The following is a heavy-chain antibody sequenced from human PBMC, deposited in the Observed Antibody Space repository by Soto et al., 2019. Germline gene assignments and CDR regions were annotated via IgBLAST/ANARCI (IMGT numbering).Heavy chain of an antibody. Sequence: SVKVSCKASGGTFSSYAIGWVRQAPGQGLEWMGGIIPIFGTANYAQKFQGRVTITADESTSTAYMELSSLRSEDTAVYYCAGKDVDTAMVSSDAFDIWGQGTMVTVSS. J-gene: IGHJ3*02. CDR3: AGKDVDTAMVSSDAFDI. V-gene: IGHV1-69*13. CDR1: GGTFSSYA. CDR2: IIPIFGTA. D-gene: IGHD5-18*01.